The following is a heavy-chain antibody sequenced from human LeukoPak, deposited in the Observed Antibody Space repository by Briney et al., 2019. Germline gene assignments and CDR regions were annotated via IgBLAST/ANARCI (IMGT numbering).Heavy chain of an antibody. D-gene: IGHD2-2*01. J-gene: IGHJ6*03. V-gene: IGHV1-69*05. Sequence: GSSVKLSCKASGGTFSSYAISWVRQAPGQGLEWMGGIIPIFGTANYAQKFQGRVTITTDESTSTAYMELSSLRSEDTAVYYCARCPGVPASSDNKHYYYYYCMDVWGKGTTVTVSS. CDR3: ARCPGVPASSDNKHYYYYYCMDV. CDR1: GGTFSSYA. CDR2: IIPIFGTA.